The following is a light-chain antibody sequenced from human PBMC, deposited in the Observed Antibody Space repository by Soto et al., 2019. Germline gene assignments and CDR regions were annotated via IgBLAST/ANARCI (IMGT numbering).Light chain of an antibody. CDR1: QSVLYSSNNNNY. J-gene: IGKJ4*01. CDR3: QQYYTTPLT. CDR2: WAS. Sequence: IVMTQSPDSLALSLGEMAAITCKSSQSVLYSSNNNNYLAWYQQKPRQPPKLLIYWASTRKSGVPDRFSGSGSGTDFTLTINSLQAEDVAVYYCQQYYTTPLTFGGGTKVDIK. V-gene: IGKV4-1*01.